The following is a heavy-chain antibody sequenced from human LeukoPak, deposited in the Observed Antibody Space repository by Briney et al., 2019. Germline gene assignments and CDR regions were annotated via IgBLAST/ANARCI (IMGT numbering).Heavy chain of an antibody. CDR2: IIWNGGSK. J-gene: IGHJ6*03. CDR3: ARGHGAFGYYFINV. Sequence: GGSLRLSCAASGITFNDHAMHWVRQVQGKGVEWVSGIIWNGGSKAYADSVKGRFTISRDNAKNSLYLQMSSLTTEDTAFYYCARGHGAFGYYFINVWGKGTTVTVSS. D-gene: IGHD3-3*01. CDR1: GITFNDHA. V-gene: IGHV3-9*01.